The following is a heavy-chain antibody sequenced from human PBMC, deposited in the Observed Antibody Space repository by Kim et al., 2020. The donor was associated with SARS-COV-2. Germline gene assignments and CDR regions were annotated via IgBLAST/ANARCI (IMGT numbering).Heavy chain of an antibody. CDR1: GGSISSSSYY. Sequence: ETLSLTCTVSGGSISSSSYYWGWIRQPPGKGLEWIGSIYYSGSTYYNPSLKSRVTISVDTSKNQFSLKLSSVTAADTAVYYCARALAGFGELYLFDYWG. CDR2: IYYSGST. V-gene: IGHV4-39*07. D-gene: IGHD3-10*01. J-gene: IGHJ4*01. CDR3: ARALAGFGELYLFDY.